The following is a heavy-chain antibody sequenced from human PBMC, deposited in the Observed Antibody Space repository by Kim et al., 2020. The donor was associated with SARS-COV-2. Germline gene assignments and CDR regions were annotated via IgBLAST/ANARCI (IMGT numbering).Heavy chain of an antibody. CDR3: ARSLYSDMLTGYPYGMDV. D-gene: IGHD3-9*01. Sequence: GESLKISCRGSGYSFSTYWIGWVRQMPGKGLEWMGVIYPGEFDIRYSPSFQGQVTISTDKSSSTAFLQWSSLKASDTAIYYCARSLYSDMLTGYPYGMDVWGQGTTVTVSS. V-gene: IGHV5-51*01. CDR2: IYPGEFDI. J-gene: IGHJ6*02. CDR1: GYSFSTYW.